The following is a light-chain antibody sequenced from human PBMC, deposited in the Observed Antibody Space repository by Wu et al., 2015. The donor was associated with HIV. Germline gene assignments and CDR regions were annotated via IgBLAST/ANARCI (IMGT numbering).Light chain of an antibody. J-gene: IGKJ5*01. Sequence: EIVLTQSPATLSLSPGERATLSCRASQSVSRSLAWYQQKPGQAPRLLIYDASNRDFGIAARFSGSGSGTDFTLIISSLEVDDFAVYYCQQGDNWPLTFGQGTRLEIK. CDR3: QQGDNWPLT. CDR2: DAS. V-gene: IGKV3-11*01. CDR1: QSVSRS.